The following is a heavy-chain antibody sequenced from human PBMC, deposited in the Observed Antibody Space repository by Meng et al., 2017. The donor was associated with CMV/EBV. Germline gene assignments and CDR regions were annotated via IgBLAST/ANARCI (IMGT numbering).Heavy chain of an antibody. CDR1: GYTFTSYV. D-gene: IGHD3-3*01. Sequence: ASVKVSCKASGYTFTSYVISWVRQAPGQGLEWMGWISAYNGNTNYAQKLQGRVTMTTDTSTRTAYMELRSLRSDDTAVYYCARGTSYDFWSGYPPSSFDYWGQGTLVTVSS. V-gene: IGHV1-18*01. CDR3: ARGTSYDFWSGYPPSSFDY. J-gene: IGHJ4*02. CDR2: ISAYNGNT.